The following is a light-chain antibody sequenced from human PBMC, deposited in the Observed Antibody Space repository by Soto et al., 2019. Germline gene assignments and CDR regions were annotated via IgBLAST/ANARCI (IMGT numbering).Light chain of an antibody. CDR3: SSYAGSNNFWV. Sequence: QSALTQPPSASGSPGQSVTISCTGTRSDVGGYNYVSWYQQHPGKAPKFMIYEVSKRPSGVPNRFSGSKSCNTASLTVSGLQADDEADYYCSSYAGSNNFWVFGGGTKLTVL. CDR2: EVS. CDR1: RSDVGGYNY. J-gene: IGLJ3*02. V-gene: IGLV2-8*01.